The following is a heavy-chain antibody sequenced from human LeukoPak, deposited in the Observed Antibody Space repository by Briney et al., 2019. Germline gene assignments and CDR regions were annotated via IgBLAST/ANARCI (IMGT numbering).Heavy chain of an antibody. D-gene: IGHD6-19*01. CDR3: ARDVRYASGWSTPES. CDR1: GGSISDHY. Sequence: SETLSLTCTVSGGSISDHYWSWIRQPSGKGLEWIGRIYSSGSANYSPSLKSRVSMSVDTSNNYFSLNLTSVTAADTALYFCARDVRYASGWSTPESWGQGSLVTVSS. J-gene: IGHJ5*02. V-gene: IGHV4-4*07. CDR2: IYSSGSA.